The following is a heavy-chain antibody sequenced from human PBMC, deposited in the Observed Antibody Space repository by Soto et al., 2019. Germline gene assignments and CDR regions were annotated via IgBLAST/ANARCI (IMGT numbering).Heavy chain of an antibody. V-gene: IGHV3-33*01. D-gene: IGHD5-12*01. CDR3: AGGGDRGYDCPGCLHY. CDR1: GFTFSSYG. J-gene: IGHJ4*02. Sequence: QVQLVESGGGVVQPGRSLRLSCAASGFTFSSYGMHWVRQAPGKGLEWVAVIWYDGSNKYYADSVKGQFTISRDNSKKTLFLQMSSLGAEDMAGYYCAGGGDRGYDCPGCLHYWGEGTLVTVSS. CDR2: IWYDGSNK.